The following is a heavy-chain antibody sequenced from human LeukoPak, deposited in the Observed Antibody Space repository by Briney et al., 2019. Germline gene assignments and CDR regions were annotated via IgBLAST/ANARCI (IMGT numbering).Heavy chain of an antibody. Sequence: GGSLRLSCAASGFTVSSNYMSWVRQAPGKGLEWVSVIYSGGSTYYADSVEGRFTISRDNSKNTLYLQMNSLRAEDTAVYYCARVDYGDYGFDYWGQGTLVTVSS. CDR1: GFTVSSNY. CDR3: ARVDYGDYGFDY. J-gene: IGHJ4*02. V-gene: IGHV3-66*01. D-gene: IGHD4-17*01. CDR2: IYSGGST.